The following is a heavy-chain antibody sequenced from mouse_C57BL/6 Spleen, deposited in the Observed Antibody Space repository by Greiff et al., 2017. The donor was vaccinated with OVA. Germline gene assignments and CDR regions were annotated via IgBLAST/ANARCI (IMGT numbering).Heavy chain of an antibody. D-gene: IGHD2-5*01. V-gene: IGHV1-55*01. CDR2: IYPGSGST. CDR3: ARSDYYSNYVFFFAY. Sequence: LQQPGAELVKPGASVKMSCKASGYTFTSYWITWVKQRPGQGLEWIGDIYPGSGSTNYNEKFKSKATLTVDTSSSTAYMQLSSLTSEDSAVYYCARSDYYSNYVFFFAYWGQGTLVTVSA. J-gene: IGHJ3*01. CDR1: GYTFTSYW.